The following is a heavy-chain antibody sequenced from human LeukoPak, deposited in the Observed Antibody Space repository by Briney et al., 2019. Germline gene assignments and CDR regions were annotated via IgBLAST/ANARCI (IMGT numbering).Heavy chain of an antibody. V-gene: IGHV1-69*13. CDR2: IIPIFGTA. D-gene: IGHD5-18*01. Sequence: GASVKVSCKASGYTFTNYAMNWVRQSPGQGLEWMGGIIPIFGTANYAQKFQGRVTITADESTSTAYMELSSLRSEDTAVYYCARDRDWAGYSYGFYYWGQETLVTVSS. J-gene: IGHJ4*02. CDR3: ARDRDWAGYSYGFYY. CDR1: GYTFTNYA.